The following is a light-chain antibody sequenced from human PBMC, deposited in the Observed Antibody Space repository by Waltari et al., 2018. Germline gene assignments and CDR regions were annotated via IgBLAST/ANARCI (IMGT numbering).Light chain of an antibody. Sequence: DIQMTQSPSSLSASVGDTVTITCRTSQDISNYLAWYQQKPGKAPTPLIYYACNLESGVPSRFSGSGSGTEFILTTRSRQPEDFATEYCQQHNSYPRTFGQGTKVDIK. CDR2: YAC. J-gene: IGKJ1*01. V-gene: IGKV1-17*01. CDR3: QQHNSYPRT. CDR1: QDISNY.